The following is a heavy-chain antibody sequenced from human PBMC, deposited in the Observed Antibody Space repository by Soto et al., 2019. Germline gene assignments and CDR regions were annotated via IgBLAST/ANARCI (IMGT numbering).Heavy chain of an antibody. J-gene: IGHJ3*02. CDR3: ARGDNDAFDI. Sequence: SETLSLTCAVSAYSITNAYYWAWIRQPPGKGLEWIGSIYRSGNTYYNPSLKSRVTISVDTSENHFSLKLISVTAADTAVYYCARGDNDAFDIWGQGTMVTVSS. CDR2: IYRSGNT. CDR1: AYSITNAYY. V-gene: IGHV4-38-2*01.